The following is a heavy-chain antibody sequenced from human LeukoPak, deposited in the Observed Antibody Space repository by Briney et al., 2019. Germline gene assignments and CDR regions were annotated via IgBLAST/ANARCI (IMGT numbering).Heavy chain of an antibody. CDR1: GYTFTSYG. Sequence: ASVTVSCKASGYTFTSYGISWVRQAPGQGLEWMGWISAYNGNTNYAQKLQGRVTMTTDTSTSTAYMELRSLRSDDTAVYYCARSGLRTVYYYGMDVWGQGTTVTVSS. D-gene: IGHD5-12*01. CDR2: ISAYNGNT. J-gene: IGHJ6*02. V-gene: IGHV1-18*01. CDR3: ARSGLRTVYYYGMDV.